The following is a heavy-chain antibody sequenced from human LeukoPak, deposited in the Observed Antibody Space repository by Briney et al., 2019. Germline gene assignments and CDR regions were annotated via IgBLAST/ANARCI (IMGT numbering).Heavy chain of an antibody. Sequence: PSEPLSLTCAVYGGSFSGYYWSWIRQPPGKGLEWIGEINHSGSTNYNPSLKSRVTISVDTSKNQFSLKLSSVTAADTAVYYCARGSRDFWSGYYHNGNWFDPWGQGTLVTVSS. D-gene: IGHD3-3*01. CDR2: INHSGST. CDR1: GGSFSGYY. CDR3: ARGSRDFWSGYYHNGNWFDP. J-gene: IGHJ5*02. V-gene: IGHV4-34*01.